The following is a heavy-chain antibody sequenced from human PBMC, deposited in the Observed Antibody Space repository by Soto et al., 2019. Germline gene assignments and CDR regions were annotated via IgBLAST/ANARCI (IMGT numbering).Heavy chain of an antibody. CDR1: GYTFTSYD. CDR2: MNPNSGNT. CDR3: ARGPGVVWFGEVPSWFDP. V-gene: IGHV1-8*01. Sequence: QVQLVQSGAEVKKPGASVKVSCKASGYTFTSYDINWVRQATGQGLEWMGWMNPNSGNTGYAQKFQGSVTMTRNTSISTAYMELSSLRSEDTAVYYCARGPGVVWFGEVPSWFDPWGQGTLVTVSS. J-gene: IGHJ5*02. D-gene: IGHD3-10*01.